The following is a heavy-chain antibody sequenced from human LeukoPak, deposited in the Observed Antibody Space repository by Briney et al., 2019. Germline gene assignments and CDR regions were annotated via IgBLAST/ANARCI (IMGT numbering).Heavy chain of an antibody. CDR2: INPSSGGT. V-gene: IGHV1-2*06. D-gene: IGHD1-1*01. CDR3: ASGTTERIDY. Sequence: ASVKVSCMASGYTFTAQYMHWVRQAPGQGLEWMGRINPSSGGTNYVQKFRGRVTTTRDTSITTAYMELTSLRSDDTAVYYCASGTTERIDYWGQGTLVTVSS. J-gene: IGHJ4*02. CDR1: GYTFTAQY.